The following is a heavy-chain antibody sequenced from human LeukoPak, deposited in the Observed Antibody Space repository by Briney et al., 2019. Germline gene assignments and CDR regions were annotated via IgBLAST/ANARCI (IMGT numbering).Heavy chain of an antibody. J-gene: IGHJ4*02. Sequence: SETLSLTCTVSGGSISSYYWSWMRQPPGKGLEWIGYVYYGGSTNYNPSLKSRVTISADTSKNQVSLKLTSVTAADTAVYYCARGTYGPDFDYWGQGTLVTVSP. D-gene: IGHD3-10*01. CDR3: ARGTYGPDFDY. V-gene: IGHV4-59*01. CDR2: VYYGGST. CDR1: GGSISSYY.